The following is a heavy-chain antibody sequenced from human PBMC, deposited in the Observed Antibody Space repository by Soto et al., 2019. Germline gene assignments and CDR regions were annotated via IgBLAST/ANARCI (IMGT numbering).Heavy chain of an antibody. CDR2: INPYNGNT. Sequence: QVQLVQSGAEVKKPGASVKVSCKASGYTFTSYGISWVRQAPGQGLEWMGWINPYNGNTNYAQKLQGRVTMTTDTSTNTADMGLGGRRSDDTAGYYCARDWFGIDYWGQGTLVTVSS. V-gene: IGHV1-18*01. J-gene: IGHJ4*02. CDR1: GYTFTSYG. CDR3: ARDWFGIDY. D-gene: IGHD3-16*01.